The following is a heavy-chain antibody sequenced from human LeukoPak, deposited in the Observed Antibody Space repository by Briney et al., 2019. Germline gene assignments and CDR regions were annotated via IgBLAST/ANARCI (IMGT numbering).Heavy chain of an antibody. CDR3: AKLPTVAATIAGSGY. D-gene: IGHD6-19*01. CDR2: ISYDRSNK. CDR1: GFTFSAYA. V-gene: IGHV3-30*18. Sequence: GGSLRLSCAASGFTFSAYAMHWVRQAPGKGLEWVAVISYDRSNKYYADSLKGRFTISRDNSKNTLYLQMNSLRTEDTAVYYCAKLPTVAATIAGSGYWGQGTLVTVSS. J-gene: IGHJ4*02.